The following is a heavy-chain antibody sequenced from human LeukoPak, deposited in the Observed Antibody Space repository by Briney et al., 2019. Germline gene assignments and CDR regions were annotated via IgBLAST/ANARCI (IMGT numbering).Heavy chain of an antibody. J-gene: IGHJ4*02. V-gene: IGHV3-30*02. D-gene: IGHD4-17*01. CDR2: IRYDGSNK. CDR3: AKDATTVTTFYFDY. Sequence: GGSLRLSCAASGFSFSSHGMHWVRQAPGKGLEWVAFIRYDGSNKYYADSVKGRFTISRDNSKNTLYLQMNSLRAEDTAVYYCAKDATTVTTFYFDYWGQGTLVTVSS. CDR1: GFSFSSHG.